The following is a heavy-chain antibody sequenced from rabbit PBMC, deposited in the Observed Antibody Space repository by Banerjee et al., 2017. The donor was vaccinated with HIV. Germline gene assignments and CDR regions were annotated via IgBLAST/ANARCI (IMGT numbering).Heavy chain of an antibody. D-gene: IGHD6-1*01. CDR2: IYNGDGTP. CDR1: GFDFSYTA. J-gene: IGHJ3*01. V-gene: IGHV1S47*01. CDR3: ARDLRYYSDGYGGYGYATTRLDL. Sequence: QERLVESGGGLVQPEGSLAPTCKASGFDFSYTAMCWVRQPPGQRPEWIACIYNGDGTPYYASWVNGRFTISKTSSTTVTLQMTSLTAADTATYFCARDLRYYSDGYGGYGYATTRLDLWGQGTLVTVS.